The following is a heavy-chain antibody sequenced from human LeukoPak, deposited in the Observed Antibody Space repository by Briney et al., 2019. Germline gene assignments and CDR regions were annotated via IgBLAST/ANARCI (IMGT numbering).Heavy chain of an antibody. CDR2: ISSISSTI. CDR1: GFTFSSHS. Sequence: GGSLRLSCAASGFTFSSHSINCVRQAPGKGLEWVSYISSISSTIYYADSGKGRFTISRDNDKNSLYLQMNSLRAEDTAVYDCARGAYYYEDWGQGPLGTVS. V-gene: IGHV3-48*01. CDR3: ARGAYYYED. J-gene: IGHJ4*02. D-gene: IGHD3-22*01.